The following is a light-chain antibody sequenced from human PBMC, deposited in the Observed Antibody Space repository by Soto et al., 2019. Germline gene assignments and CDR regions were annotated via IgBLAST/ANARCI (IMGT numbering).Light chain of an antibody. Sequence: DLQMPQSPSSLSASVGASVPITGRASQSISSYLNWYQQKPGKAPKLLIYAASSLQSGVPSRFSGSGSGTDFTLTISSLQPEEFATYYCQQSYSTSITFGQGTRLEIK. J-gene: IGKJ5*01. CDR3: QQSYSTSIT. CDR2: AAS. CDR1: QSISSY. V-gene: IGKV1-39*01.